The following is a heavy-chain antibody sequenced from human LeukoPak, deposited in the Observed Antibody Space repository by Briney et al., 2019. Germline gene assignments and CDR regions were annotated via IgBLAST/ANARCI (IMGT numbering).Heavy chain of an antibody. CDR1: GGSISSSSYY. CDR3: ARRKYSSGWYNDY. CDR2: IYYSGST. Sequence: SETLSLTCTVSGGSISSSSYYWGWIRQPPGKGLEWIGSIYYSGSTYYNPSLKSRVTISVDTSKNQFSLKLSSVTAADTAVYYCARRKYSSGWYNDYWGQGTPVTVSS. D-gene: IGHD6-19*01. V-gene: IGHV4-39*01. J-gene: IGHJ4*02.